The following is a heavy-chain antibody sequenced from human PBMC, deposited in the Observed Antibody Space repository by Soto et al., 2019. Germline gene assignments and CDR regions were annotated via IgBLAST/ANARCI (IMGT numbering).Heavy chain of an antibody. Sequence: SETLSLTCTVSGVSISSYYWSWIRQPPGKGLEWIGYIYYSGSTNYNPSLKSRVTISVDTSKNQFSLKLSSVTAADTAVYYCARARAGYIDYSGQGTLLTVSS. V-gene: IGHV4-59*01. D-gene: IGHD6-19*01. J-gene: IGHJ4*02. CDR3: ARARAGYIDY. CDR1: GVSISSYY. CDR2: IYYSGST.